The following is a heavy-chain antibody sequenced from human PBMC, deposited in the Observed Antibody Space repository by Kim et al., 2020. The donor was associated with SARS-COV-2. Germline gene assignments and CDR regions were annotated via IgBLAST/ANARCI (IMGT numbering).Heavy chain of an antibody. CDR1: GGSLSSSSYY. J-gene: IGHJ6*03. CDR2: TYYSGNT. D-gene: IGHD6-19*01. CDR3: ARHQRYGSGWYVAFYYYYMDV. V-gene: IGHV4-39*01. Sequence: SETLSLTCTVSGGSLSSSSYYWGWIRQPPGKGLEWIGTTYYSGNTYYNPSLKSRVTISVDTSKNQFSLKLGSVTAADTAVYYCARHQRYGSGWYVAFYYYYMDVWGKGTTVPVSS.